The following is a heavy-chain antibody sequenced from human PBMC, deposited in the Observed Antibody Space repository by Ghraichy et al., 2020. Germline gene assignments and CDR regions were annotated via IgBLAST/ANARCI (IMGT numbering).Heavy chain of an antibody. CDR1: GGSISSYY. J-gene: IGHJ3*02. V-gene: IGHV4-59*01. CDR3: ARDVGQPGAFDI. D-gene: IGHD1-26*01. CDR2: IYYSGST. Sequence: SCTVSGGSISSYYWSWIRQPPGKGLEWIGYIYYSGSTNYNPSLKSRVTISVDTSKNQFSLKLSSVTAADTAVYYCARDVGQPGAFDIWGQGTMVTVSS.